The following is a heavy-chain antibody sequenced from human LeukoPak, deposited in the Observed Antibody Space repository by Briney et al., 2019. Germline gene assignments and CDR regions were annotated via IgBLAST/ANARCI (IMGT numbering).Heavy chain of an antibody. CDR1: GASISTNNFF. J-gene: IGHJ5*01. Sequence: PSETLSLTCTVSGASISTNNFFWAWIRQPPGKGLEWIAMLRYSGAAYYNPSLKSRVTISLDTSKNQLSLKLSSVTAADTAVYYCASQRVWISAWQIDSWGQGSLVTVSS. CDR3: ASQRVWISAWQIDS. CDR2: LRYSGAA. D-gene: IGHD6-19*01. V-gene: IGHV4-39*01.